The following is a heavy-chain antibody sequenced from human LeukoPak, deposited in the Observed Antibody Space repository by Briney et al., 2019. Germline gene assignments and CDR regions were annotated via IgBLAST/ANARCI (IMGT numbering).Heavy chain of an antibody. V-gene: IGHV3-23*01. J-gene: IGHJ4*02. Sequence: PGGSLRLSCVASGFTFSSYAMSWVRQAPGKGLEWVSPISASGGSTYYADSVKGRFTISRNNSKNTLYLQMNSLRAEDTAVYYCAKVGNSGWFDLYYFDYWGQGTLVTVSS. CDR3: AKVGNSGWFDLYYFDY. D-gene: IGHD6-19*01. CDR2: ISASGGST. CDR1: GFTFSSYA.